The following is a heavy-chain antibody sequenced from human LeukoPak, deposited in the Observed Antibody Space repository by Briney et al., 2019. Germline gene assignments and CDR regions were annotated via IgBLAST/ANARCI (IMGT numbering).Heavy chain of an antibody. J-gene: IGHJ4*02. V-gene: IGHV3-66*01. CDR2: IYRGSST. D-gene: IGHD2-8*02. Sequence: GRSLRLSCAASGFTVSINYMSWVRQAPGKGLEWVSVIYRGSSTYYAASLKGRFSISRDNSKNTLYLKMNGLRTEDKAVYYCARKSTGHSAVFDYWGQASLVTVSS. CDR1: GFTVSINY. CDR3: ARKSTGHSAVFDY.